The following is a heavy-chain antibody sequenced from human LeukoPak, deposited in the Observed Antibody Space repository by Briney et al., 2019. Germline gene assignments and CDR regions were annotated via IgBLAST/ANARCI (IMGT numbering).Heavy chain of an antibody. D-gene: IGHD1-26*01. CDR1: GYTLTELS. CDR3: ATAPIVGATWAFDY. J-gene: IGHJ4*02. CDR2: FDPEDGET. Sequence: ASVKVSCKVSGYTLTELSMHWVRQAPGKGLEWMGGFDPEDGETIYAQKFQGRVTMTEDTSTDTAYMELSSLRSEDTAVYYCATAPIVGATWAFDYWGQGTLVTVSS. V-gene: IGHV1-24*01.